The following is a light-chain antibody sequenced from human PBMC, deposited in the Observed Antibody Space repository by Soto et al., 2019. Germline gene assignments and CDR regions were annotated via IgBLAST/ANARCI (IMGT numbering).Light chain of an antibody. V-gene: IGLV2-14*01. CDR1: SSDVGGYNY. Sequence: QSALTQPASVSGSPGQSITISCTGTSSDVGGYNYVSWYQQHPGKAPKLMIYEVSNRPSGVSNRFSGSKSGNTASLTISGLQADDEADYYCSSYTSSSTLEGVFGGGTKVTVL. CDR3: SSYTSSSTLEGV. J-gene: IGLJ2*01. CDR2: EVS.